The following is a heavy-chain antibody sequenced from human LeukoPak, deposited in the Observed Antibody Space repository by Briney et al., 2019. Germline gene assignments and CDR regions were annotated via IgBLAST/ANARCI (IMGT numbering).Heavy chain of an antibody. D-gene: IGHD6-13*01. Sequence: SETLSLTCTVSGGSICSYYWSWIRQPPGKGLEWIGYIYYSGSSNYNPSLKSRVTISVDTSKNQFSLKLSSVTAADTAVYYCARGIAAAGKDYWGQGTLVTVSS. CDR2: IYYSGSS. J-gene: IGHJ4*02. CDR3: ARGIAAAGKDY. CDR1: GGSICSYY. V-gene: IGHV4-59*01.